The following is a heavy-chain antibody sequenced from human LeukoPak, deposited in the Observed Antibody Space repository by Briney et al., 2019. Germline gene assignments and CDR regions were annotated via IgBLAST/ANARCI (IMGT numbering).Heavy chain of an antibody. Sequence: GGSLRLSCAASGFTLSSYVMSWVRQAPGKGLEWVAVKSYDGSNKFYADSVKGRFTISRDNSKNTLYLQMNSLRAEDTAVYYCARGLSGWYYFDYWGQGTLVTVSS. D-gene: IGHD6-19*01. CDR2: KSYDGSNK. CDR1: GFTLSSYV. J-gene: IGHJ4*02. CDR3: ARGLSGWYYFDY. V-gene: IGHV3-30-3*01.